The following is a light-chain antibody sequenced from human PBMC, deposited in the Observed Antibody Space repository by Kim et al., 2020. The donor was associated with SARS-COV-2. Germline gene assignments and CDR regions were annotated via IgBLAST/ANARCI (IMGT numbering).Light chain of an antibody. CDR1: KLGDKY. CDR3: QAWDSSTHNYV. V-gene: IGLV3-1*01. CDR2: QDN. J-gene: IGLJ1*01. Sequence: SYELTQPPSVSVSPGQTASITCSGYKLGDKYVSWYHQKPGQSPVVVIYQDNQRPSGIPERFSGSNSGNTATLTISGTQAMDEADYYCQAWDSSTHNYVFGTGTKVTLL.